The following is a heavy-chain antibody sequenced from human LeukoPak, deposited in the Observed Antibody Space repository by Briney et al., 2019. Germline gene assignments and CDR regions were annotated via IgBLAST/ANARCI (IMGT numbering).Heavy chain of an antibody. Sequence: PSETLSLTCAVSGVSITDNWWSWVRQPPGKGLEWIGEILHTGPTNFNPSLKSRVTISVDTSKNQFSLKLSSVTAADTAVYYCARGDGISSGWYYFDYWGQGTLVTVSS. CDR3: ARGDGISSGWYYFDY. CDR2: ILHTGPT. CDR1: GVSITDNW. J-gene: IGHJ4*02. V-gene: IGHV4-4*02. D-gene: IGHD6-19*01.